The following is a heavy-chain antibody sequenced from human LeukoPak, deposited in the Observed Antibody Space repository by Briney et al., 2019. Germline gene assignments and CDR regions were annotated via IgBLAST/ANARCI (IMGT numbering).Heavy chain of an antibody. D-gene: IGHD3-10*01. CDR3: AWDSDDYYGSGSYPRY. CDR1: GFTFSSYG. J-gene: IGHJ4*02. CDR2: IRYDGSNK. V-gene: IGHV3-30*02. Sequence: GGSLRLSCAASGFTFSSYGMHWVRQAPGKGLEWVAFIRYDGSNKFYADSVKGRFTIPRDNSKNTLYLQMNSLRAGDTAVYYCAWDSDDYYGSGSYPRYWGQGTLVTVSS.